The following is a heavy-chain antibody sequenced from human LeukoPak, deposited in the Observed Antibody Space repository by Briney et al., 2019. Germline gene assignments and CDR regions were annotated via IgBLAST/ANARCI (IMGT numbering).Heavy chain of an antibody. CDR2: IYYTGST. Sequence: PSETLSLTCSVSGGSLRLLHWGWTRQPQGKGLEWIGYIYYTGSTNYNPSLKSRVTMFVDMSKNQFSLRLSSVTAADTAVYYCARHTAYSSSSPFDYWGQGTLVTVSS. J-gene: IGHJ4*02. V-gene: IGHV4-59*08. CDR1: GGSLRLLH. CDR3: ARHTAYSSSSPFDY. D-gene: IGHD6-6*01.